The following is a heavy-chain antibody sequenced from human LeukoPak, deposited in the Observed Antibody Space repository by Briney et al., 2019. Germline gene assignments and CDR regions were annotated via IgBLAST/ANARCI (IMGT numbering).Heavy chain of an antibody. Sequence: PGGSLRLSCAASGFPFRTYAMYWVRQAPGKGLEWVATIWYDGSKKYYADSVKGRFTISRDNSASTLHLQMNSLRADDSAVYFCARGPNYDILTGIRTWGGDDYWGQGILVTVAA. V-gene: IGHV3-33*01. CDR1: GFPFRTYA. CDR2: IWYDGSKK. D-gene: IGHD3-9*01. CDR3: ARGPNYDILTGIRTWGGDDY. J-gene: IGHJ4*02.